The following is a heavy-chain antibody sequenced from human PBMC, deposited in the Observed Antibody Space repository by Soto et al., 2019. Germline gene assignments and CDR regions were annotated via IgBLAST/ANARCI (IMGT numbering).Heavy chain of an antibody. J-gene: IGHJ4*02. Sequence: GGALRLSCATSGFTFRSYWMTWFRQAPGKGPEWVANIKPDGSEKQYVDSVKGRFTVSRDNAKKSLDLQMNSLRVEDTAVYYCARAEDYDFWSGPPKYFDNWGQGTQVTVSS. D-gene: IGHD3-3*01. CDR3: ARAEDYDFWSGPPKYFDN. CDR1: GFTFRSYW. V-gene: IGHV3-7*03. CDR2: IKPDGSEK.